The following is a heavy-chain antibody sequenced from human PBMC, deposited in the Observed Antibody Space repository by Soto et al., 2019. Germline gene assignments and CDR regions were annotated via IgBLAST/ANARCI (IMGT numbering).Heavy chain of an antibody. Sequence: GGSLRLSCAASGFTFSDYYMSWIRQAPGKGLEWVSYISSSGSTIYYADSVKGRFTISRDNAKNSLYLQMNSLRAEDTAVYYCARDRGINMIVVYYFDYWGQGTLVTVSS. J-gene: IGHJ4*02. V-gene: IGHV3-11*04. CDR3: ARDRGINMIVVYYFDY. CDR1: GFTFSDYY. D-gene: IGHD3-22*01. CDR2: ISSSGSTI.